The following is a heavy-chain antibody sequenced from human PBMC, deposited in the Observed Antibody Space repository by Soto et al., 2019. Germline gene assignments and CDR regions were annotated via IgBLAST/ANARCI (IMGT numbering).Heavy chain of an antibody. CDR3: AKDLSRYYYYGMDV. CDR2: ISYYGSNK. Sequence: GGSLRLSCAASGFTFSSYGMHWVRQAPGKGLEWVAVISYYGSNKYYADSVKGRFTISRDNSKNTLYLQMNSLRAEDTAVYYCAKDLSRYYYYGMDVWGQGTTVTVSS. J-gene: IGHJ6*02. V-gene: IGHV3-30*18. CDR1: GFTFSSYG.